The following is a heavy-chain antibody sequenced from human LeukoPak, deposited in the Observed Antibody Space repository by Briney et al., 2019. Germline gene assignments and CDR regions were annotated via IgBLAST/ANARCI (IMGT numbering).Heavy chain of an antibody. CDR1: GGSISSSSYY. D-gene: IGHD2-2*02. Sequence: PSETLSLTCSVSGGSISSSSYYWGWIRQAPGKGLEWIGSMSYSGTTSYNPSLRSRVTISVDTSKNQFSLKLSSVTAADTAVYYCARHIVVVPAAIGAGAYFDYWGQGTLVTVSS. CDR3: ARHIVVVPAAIGAGAYFDY. J-gene: IGHJ4*02. CDR2: MSYSGTT. V-gene: IGHV4-39*07.